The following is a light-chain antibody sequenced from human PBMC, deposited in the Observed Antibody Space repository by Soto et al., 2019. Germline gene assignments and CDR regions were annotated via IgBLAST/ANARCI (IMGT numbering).Light chain of an antibody. V-gene: IGLV2-14*03. Sequence: QSALTQPASVSGSPGQSITISCTGTSSDVGGYNYVSWYQQHPGKAPKVIIYDVTKRPSGVSNRFSGSKSGNTASLTISGLQVEDEADYYCSSYTSTSTRVVLGGGTKLTVL. CDR3: SSYTSTSTRVV. J-gene: IGLJ2*01. CDR2: DVT. CDR1: SSDVGGYNY.